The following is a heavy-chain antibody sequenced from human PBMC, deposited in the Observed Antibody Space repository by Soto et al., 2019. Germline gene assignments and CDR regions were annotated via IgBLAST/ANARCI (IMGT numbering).Heavy chain of an antibody. CDR3: ARVYSSSHYYYMDV. CDR1: GFTFSSYS. D-gene: IGHD6-6*01. CDR2: ISSSSSYI. J-gene: IGHJ6*03. Sequence: EVQLVESGGGLVKPGGSLRLSCAASGFTFSSYSMNWVRQAPGKGLEWVSSISSSSSYIYYADSVKGRFTISRDNAKNSLYLQMNSLRAEDTAVYYCARVYSSSHYYYMDVWGKGTTVTVSS. V-gene: IGHV3-21*01.